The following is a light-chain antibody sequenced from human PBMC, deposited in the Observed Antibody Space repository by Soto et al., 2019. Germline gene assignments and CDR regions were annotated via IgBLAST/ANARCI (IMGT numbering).Light chain of an antibody. J-gene: IGKJ1*01. CDR2: GAS. Sequence: MTQSPATLSVSAGERATPSCRASQSVSTNLAWYHQKPGQAPRLLIYGASTRATGIPARFSGSGSGTEFTLTISSLQSEDFAVYYCQQYNNWPRTFGQGTKVDIK. V-gene: IGKV3-15*01. CDR1: QSVSTN. CDR3: QQYNNWPRT.